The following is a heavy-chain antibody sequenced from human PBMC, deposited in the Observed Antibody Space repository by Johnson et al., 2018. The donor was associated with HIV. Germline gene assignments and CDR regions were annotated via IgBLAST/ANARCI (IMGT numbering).Heavy chain of an antibody. Sequence: QLVESGGGVVHPGRSLRLSCAASGFTFSSYAMHWVRQAPGKGLEWVAVISYDGSNKYYADSVKGRFTISRDNSKNTLYLQMNSLRAEDTAVYYCARGEAADGAFDIWGQGTMVTVSA. CDR3: ARGEAADGAFDI. CDR2: ISYDGSNK. V-gene: IGHV3-30*04. CDR1: GFTFSSYA. J-gene: IGHJ3*02. D-gene: IGHD6-13*01.